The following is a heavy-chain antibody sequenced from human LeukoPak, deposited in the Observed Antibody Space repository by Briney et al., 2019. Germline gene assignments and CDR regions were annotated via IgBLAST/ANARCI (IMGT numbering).Heavy chain of an antibody. Sequence: GGSLRLSCAASGFTFSSYWMSWVRQAPGKGLEWVANIKQDGSEKYYVDSVKGRFTISRDNAKNSLYLQMNSLRAEDTAVCYCARVLWLYSSSWILGGFDIWGQGTMVTVSS. V-gene: IGHV3-7*01. D-gene: IGHD6-13*01. CDR2: IKQDGSEK. CDR1: GFTFSSYW. CDR3: ARVLWLYSSSWILGGFDI. J-gene: IGHJ3*02.